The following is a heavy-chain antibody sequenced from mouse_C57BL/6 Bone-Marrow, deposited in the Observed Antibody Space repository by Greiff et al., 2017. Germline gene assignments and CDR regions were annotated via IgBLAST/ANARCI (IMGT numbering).Heavy chain of an antibody. Sequence: EVQLQESGPGLVKPSQSLSLTCSVTGYSITSGYYWNWIRQFPGNKLEWMGYISYDGSNNYNPSLKNRISITRDTSKNQFFLKLNSVTTEDTATYYCARPIYYDYDGYFDVWGTGTTVTVSS. CDR1: GYSITSGYY. CDR3: ARPIYYDYDGYFDV. D-gene: IGHD2-4*01. CDR2: ISYDGSN. V-gene: IGHV3-6*01. J-gene: IGHJ1*03.